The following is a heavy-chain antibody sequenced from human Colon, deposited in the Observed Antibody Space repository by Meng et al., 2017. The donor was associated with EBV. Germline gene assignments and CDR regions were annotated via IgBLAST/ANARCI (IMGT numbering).Heavy chain of an antibody. CDR1: GYTFTTSA. Sequence: VQLGEAGGGFGPPVALLCLSCEAAGYTFTTSAVYWVRQASGKGLEWVGHITRKASNYATAYVASMVGRYNVSRDYSTNTAYLRMNSLKTEDSAVYYCTNLDYWGQGILVTVSS. CDR2: ITRKASNYAT. CDR3: TNLDY. J-gene: IGHJ4*02. V-gene: IGHV3-73*02.